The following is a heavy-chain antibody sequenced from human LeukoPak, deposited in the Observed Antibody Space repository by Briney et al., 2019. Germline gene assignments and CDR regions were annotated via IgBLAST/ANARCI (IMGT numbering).Heavy chain of an antibody. CDR3: ARIRVGWQSDY. D-gene: IGHD6-19*01. CDR1: GGSISSGSYY. Sequence: PSETLSLTCTVSGGSISSGSYYWSWIRQPAGKGLEWIGRIYTSGSTNYNPSLKSRVTISVDTSKNQFSLKLSSVTAADTAVYYCARIRVGWQSDYWGQGTLVTVSS. CDR2: IYTSGST. J-gene: IGHJ4*02. V-gene: IGHV4-61*02.